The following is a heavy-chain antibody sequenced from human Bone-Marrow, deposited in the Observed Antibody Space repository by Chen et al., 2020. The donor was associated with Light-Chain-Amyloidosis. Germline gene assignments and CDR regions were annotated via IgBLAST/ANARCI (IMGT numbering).Heavy chain of an antibody. CDR1: GFTFSDYS. Sequence: EVRLVESGGGLVKPGGSLRLSCAASGFTFSDYSMNWVRQAPGKGLEWVSSISGDSNDIYYADSVKGRLTISRDNAKNSVYLQMNSLRTEDTAVYYCAREPTTDPLYYYGMDVWGQGSTVTVSS. J-gene: IGHJ6*02. D-gene: IGHD1-1*01. CDR3: AREPTTDPLYYYGMDV. CDR2: ISGDSNDI. V-gene: IGHV3-21*01.